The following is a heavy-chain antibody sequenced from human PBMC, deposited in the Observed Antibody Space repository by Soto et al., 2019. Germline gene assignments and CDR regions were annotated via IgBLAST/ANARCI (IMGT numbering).Heavy chain of an antibody. V-gene: IGHV1-46*01. CDR2: INPLPTSGST. D-gene: IGHD6-13*01. CDR3: ARDLAAAAY. CDR1: GYIFTNYY. J-gene: IGHJ4*02. Sequence: QVQLVQSGAEVKKPGASVKVSCKASGYIFTNYYIHWVRQAPGQGLEWMAIINPLPTSGSTNYAQEFQGRVTVTRDTSTSTVYMELNSLRSDDTDIYYCARDLAAAAYWGPGTLVTVSS.